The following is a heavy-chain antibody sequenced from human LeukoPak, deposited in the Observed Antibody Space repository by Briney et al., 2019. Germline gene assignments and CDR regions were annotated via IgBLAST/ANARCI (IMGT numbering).Heavy chain of an antibody. Sequence: PGGFLRLSCAASGFTFSSYAMSWVRQAPGKGLEWVSAISGSGGSTYYADSVKGRFTISRDNSKNTLYLQMNSLRAEDTAVYYCAKRHIVVVPAAEDYWGQGTLVTVSS. CDR3: AKRHIVVVPAAEDY. D-gene: IGHD2-2*01. CDR2: ISGSGGST. J-gene: IGHJ4*02. CDR1: GFTFSSYA. V-gene: IGHV3-23*01.